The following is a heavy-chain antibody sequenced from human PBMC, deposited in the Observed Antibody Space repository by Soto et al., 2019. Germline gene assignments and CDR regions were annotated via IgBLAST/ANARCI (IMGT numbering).Heavy chain of an antibody. D-gene: IGHD6-13*01. CDR1: GDSISSGDYY. CDR3: ASDFKRYSSPPGPLEY. Sequence: QVQLRESGPGLVKPSQTLSLTCTVSGDSISSGDYYWSWIRQPPGKGLEWIGCIYYSGNTYYNPSLKRRFSISVDTSKNQCSLQLRSVTVADTAVYYCASDFKRYSSPPGPLEYWGLGPLVTVSS. V-gene: IGHV4-30-4*01. CDR2: IYYSGNT. J-gene: IGHJ4*02.